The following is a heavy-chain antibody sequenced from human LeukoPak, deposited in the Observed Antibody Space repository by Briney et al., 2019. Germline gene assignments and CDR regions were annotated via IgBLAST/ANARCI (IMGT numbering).Heavy chain of an antibody. CDR1: WDSFSSKITA. Sequence: SQTLSLTCAISWDSFSSKITAWNWIRQSPSRGLEWLGRTYYRSKWYYDYAVSMKSRITIKPDTSKNQFSLQLNSVTPEDTAVYYCSRSGDFEDSWGQGTLVTVSS. CDR3: SRSGDFEDS. J-gene: IGHJ4*02. CDR2: TYYRSKWYY. V-gene: IGHV6-1*01. D-gene: IGHD4-17*01.